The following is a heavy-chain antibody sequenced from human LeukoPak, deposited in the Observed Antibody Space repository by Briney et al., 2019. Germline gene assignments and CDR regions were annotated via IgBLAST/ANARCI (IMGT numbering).Heavy chain of an antibody. CDR3: ARGGSDSSGSYFVSEYFQH. D-gene: IGHD3-22*01. J-gene: IGHJ1*01. CDR2: ISAYNGNT. Sequence: ASVKVSCKASGYTFTSYGISWVRQAHGQGLEWMGWISAYNGNTNYAQKLQGRVTMTTDTSTSTAYMELRSLRSDDTAVYYCARGGSDSSGSYFVSEYFQHWGQGTLVTVSS. V-gene: IGHV1-18*01. CDR1: GYTFTSYG.